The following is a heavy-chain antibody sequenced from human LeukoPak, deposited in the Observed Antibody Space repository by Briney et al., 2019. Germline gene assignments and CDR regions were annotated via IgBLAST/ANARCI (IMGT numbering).Heavy chain of an antibody. Sequence: PGGSLRLSCAASGFTLSDYYMAWIRQAPGKGLEWISYISHSGNSIYYAASVQGRFTVSRDNAQNSLSLQMNSLRAEDTAVYYCARGRLTRVRAVISDFDYWGRGTLVSVSS. CDR3: ARGRLTRVRAVISDFDY. D-gene: IGHD3-10*01. CDR2: ISHSGNSI. V-gene: IGHV3-11*01. J-gene: IGHJ4*02. CDR1: GFTLSDYY.